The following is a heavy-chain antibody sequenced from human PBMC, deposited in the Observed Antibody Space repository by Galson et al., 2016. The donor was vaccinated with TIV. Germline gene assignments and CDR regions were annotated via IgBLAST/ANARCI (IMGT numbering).Heavy chain of an antibody. CDR3: ARDRNSVSAVVLEDDAFDI. J-gene: IGHJ3*02. D-gene: IGHD3-3*01. V-gene: IGHV1-18*01. Sequence: KVSCKASGYNFAMHAISWVRQAPGEGLEWMAWTRTYNGDTRHAEKVQGRVTTTTDTSTGTAYMELRSLRSDDTAVYYCARDRNSVSAVVLEDDAFDIWGQGTLVTVSS. CDR2: TRTYNGDT. CDR1: GYNFAMHA.